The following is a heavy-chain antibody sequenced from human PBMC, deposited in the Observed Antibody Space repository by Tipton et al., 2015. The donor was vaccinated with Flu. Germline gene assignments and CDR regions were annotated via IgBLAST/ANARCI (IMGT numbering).Heavy chain of an antibody. D-gene: IGHD2-21*02. V-gene: IGHV3-48*03. Sequence: SLRLSCAASGFSLRNYEMYWVRQAPGKGLEWLSYMTSRGTSTYNTDSVKGRFTISRDNARNSLYLQMNSLRAEDTALYYCARARSRGGDNLPLRYWGQGTQVTVSA. CDR1: GFSLRNYE. CDR3: ARARSRGGDNLPLRY. J-gene: IGHJ4*02. CDR2: MTSRGTST.